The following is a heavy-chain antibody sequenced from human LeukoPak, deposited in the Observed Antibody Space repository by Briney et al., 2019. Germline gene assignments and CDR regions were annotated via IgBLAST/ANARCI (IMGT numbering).Heavy chain of an antibody. V-gene: IGHV3-13*01. J-gene: IGHJ3*02. CDR3: ARDQGQGAFDI. CDR1: GFTFSSYD. Sequence: GGSLRLSCAASGFTFSSYDMHWVRQARGTALEWGAAIGTAGDTYYPGSVKGRFTISRANAKNSLYLQMNSLRAGDTAVYYCARDQGQGAFDIWGQGTMVTVSS. CDR2: IGTAGDT.